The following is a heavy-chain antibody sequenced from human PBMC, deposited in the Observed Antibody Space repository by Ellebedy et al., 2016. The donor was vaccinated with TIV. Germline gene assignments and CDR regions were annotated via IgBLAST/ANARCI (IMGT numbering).Heavy chain of an antibody. D-gene: IGHD1-1*01. J-gene: IGHJ4*02. CDR3: ARQGERPFDF. Sequence: GESLKISCKGSGYNFTTYWVGWVRQMPGKGLEWMGIIYPGDSETITRYSPSFQGHVTISVDNSINTAYLQWSSLKASDTAMYYCARQGERPFDFWGQGTLVTVSS. V-gene: IGHV5-51*01. CDR2: IYPGDSETIT. CDR1: GYNFTTYW.